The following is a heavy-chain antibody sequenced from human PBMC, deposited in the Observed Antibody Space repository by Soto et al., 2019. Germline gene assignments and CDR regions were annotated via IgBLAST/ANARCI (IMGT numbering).Heavy chain of an antibody. CDR2: ISSSGSTI. CDR3: ARRGSWVQLWYGGGYYYGMDV. D-gene: IGHD5-18*01. V-gene: IGHV3-48*03. J-gene: IGHJ6*02. Sequence: EVQLVESGGGLVQPGMSLRLSCAASGFTFDDYAMHWVRQAPGKGLEWVSYISSSGSTIYYADSVKGRFTISRDNAKNSLYLQMNSLRAEDTAVYYCARRGSWVQLWYGGGYYYGMDVWGQGTTVTVSS. CDR1: GFTFDDYA.